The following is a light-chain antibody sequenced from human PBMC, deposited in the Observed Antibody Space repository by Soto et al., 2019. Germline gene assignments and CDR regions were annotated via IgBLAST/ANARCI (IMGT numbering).Light chain of an antibody. CDR2: DAS. CDR1: QSVYTN. Sequence: EIVMSASPRTLSWSPGERGHLLYRASQSVYTNLAWYQQKPGQAPRLLIYDASNRATGIPARFSGSGFGTDFTLTISSLEPEDFAVYYCQQRHNWITFGQGTRLEIK. J-gene: IGKJ5*01. CDR3: QQRHNWIT. V-gene: IGKV3-11*01.